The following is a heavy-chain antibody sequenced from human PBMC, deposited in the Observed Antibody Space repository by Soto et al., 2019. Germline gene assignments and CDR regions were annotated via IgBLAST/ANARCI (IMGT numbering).Heavy chain of an antibody. D-gene: IGHD5-18*01. CDR1: GYSFTSYW. Sequence: GESLKISCKGSGYSFTSYWIGWVRQIPGKGLEWMGIIYPGDSDTRYSPSFQGQVTISADKSISTAYLQWSSLKASDTAMYYCAKVDTAMVNGFDYWGQGCLVTVSS. V-gene: IGHV5-51*01. CDR3: AKVDTAMVNGFDY. CDR2: IYPGDSDT. J-gene: IGHJ4*02.